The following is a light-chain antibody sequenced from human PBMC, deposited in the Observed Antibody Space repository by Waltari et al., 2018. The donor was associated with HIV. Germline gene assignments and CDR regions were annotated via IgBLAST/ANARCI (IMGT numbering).Light chain of an antibody. CDR3: SSYRSSSTLEV. CDR2: EVS. Sequence: QSALTQPASVSGSPGQSITIPCTGTSSDVGGYNYVSWYQQHPGKAPKLMIYEVSKRPSGVSNRFSGSKSGNTASLTISGLQAEDEADYYCSSYRSSSTLEVFGTGTKVTVL. CDR1: SSDVGGYNY. J-gene: IGLJ1*01. V-gene: IGLV2-14*01.